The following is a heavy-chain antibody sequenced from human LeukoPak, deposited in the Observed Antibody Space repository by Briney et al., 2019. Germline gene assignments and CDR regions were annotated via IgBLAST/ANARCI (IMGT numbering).Heavy chain of an antibody. J-gene: IGHJ6*02. CDR3: ARDDSRDGSNYNYYGTDV. Sequence: SETLSLTCTVSGGSISGYYWTWIRQPPEKGLEWIGYIYYTGSAIYNASLKSRVTISVDTSKNQFSLHLSSETAADTAVYYCARDDSRDGSNYNYYGTDVWGQGTTVTVSS. CDR1: GGSISGYY. V-gene: IGHV4-59*01. CDR2: IYYTGSA. D-gene: IGHD5-24*01.